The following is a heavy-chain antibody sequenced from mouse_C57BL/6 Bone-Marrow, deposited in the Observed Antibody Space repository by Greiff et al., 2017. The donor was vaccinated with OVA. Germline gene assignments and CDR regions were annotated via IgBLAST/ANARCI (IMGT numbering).Heavy chain of an antibody. CDR1: GYTFTSYG. D-gene: IGHD2-12*01. J-gene: IGHJ4*01. V-gene: IGHV1-81*01. CDR3: ARSLYSPYAMDY. CDR2: IYPRSGNT. Sequence: VQLQESGAELARPGASVKLSCKASGYTFTSYGISWVKQRTGQGLEWIGEIYPRSGNTYYNEKFKGKATLTADKSSSTAYMELRSLTSEDSAVYFCARSLYSPYAMDYWGQGTSVTVSS.